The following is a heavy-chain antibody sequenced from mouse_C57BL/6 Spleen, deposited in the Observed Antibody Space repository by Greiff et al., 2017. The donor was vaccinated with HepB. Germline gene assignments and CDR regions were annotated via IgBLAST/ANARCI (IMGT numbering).Heavy chain of an antibody. Sequence: QVQLQQSGAELARPGASVKLSCKASGYTFTSSGISWVKQRTGQGLEWIGEIYPRSGNTYYNEKFKGKATLTADKSSSTAYMELRSLTSEDSAVYFCARSRDYDRGDYFDYWGQGTTLTVSS. V-gene: IGHV1-81*01. CDR2: IYPRSGNT. CDR1: GYTFTSSG. J-gene: IGHJ2*01. D-gene: IGHD2-4*01. CDR3: ARSRDYDRGDYFDY.